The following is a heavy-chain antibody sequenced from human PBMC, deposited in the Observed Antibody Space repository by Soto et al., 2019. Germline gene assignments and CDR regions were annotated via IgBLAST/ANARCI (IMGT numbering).Heavy chain of an antibody. V-gene: IGHV4-39*01. CDR3: ASSGWWYFDY. D-gene: IGHD6-19*01. CDR1: GGSISSSSYY. J-gene: IGHJ4*02. CDR2: IYYSGST. Sequence: SETTSLTCTVSGGSISSSSYYWGWIRQPPGKGLEWIGSIYYSGSTYYNPSLKSRVTISVDTSKNQFSLKLSSVTAADTAVYYCASSGWWYFDYWGQGTLVTVSS.